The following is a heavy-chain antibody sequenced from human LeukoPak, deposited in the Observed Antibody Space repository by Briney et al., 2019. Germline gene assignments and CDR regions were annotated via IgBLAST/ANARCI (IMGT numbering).Heavy chain of an antibody. J-gene: IGHJ4*02. V-gene: IGHV4-34*01. CDR2: ITHSGNT. D-gene: IGHD2-15*01. CDR3: ARLFCSGGGCYAAFDN. Sequence: PSETLSVTCAVYGGSFSDYYWSWIRQPPGRGLEWIGEITHSGNTNYNPSLKSRVTISVDTSKNQFSLKLTSVTAADTAIYYCARLFCSGGGCYAAFDNWGLGNVVTVSS. CDR1: GGSFSDYY.